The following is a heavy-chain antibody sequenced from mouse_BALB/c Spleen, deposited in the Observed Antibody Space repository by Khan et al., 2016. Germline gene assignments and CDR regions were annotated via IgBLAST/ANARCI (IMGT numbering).Heavy chain of an antibody. V-gene: IGHV3-2*02. CDR2: ISYSGST. CDR1: GYSITSDYA. CDR3: ARSCYYGSSYGVDY. J-gene: IGHJ2*01. Sequence: EVKLEESGPGLVKPSQSLSLTCTVTGYSITSDYAWNWIRQFPGNKLEWMGYISYSGSTSYNPSLKSRISITRDTSKNQFFLQLNSVTTEDTATYYCARSCYYGSSYGVDYWGQGTTLTVSS. D-gene: IGHD1-1*01.